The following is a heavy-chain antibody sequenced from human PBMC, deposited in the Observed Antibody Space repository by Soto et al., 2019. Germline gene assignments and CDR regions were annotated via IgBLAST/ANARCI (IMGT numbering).Heavy chain of an antibody. J-gene: IGHJ4*02. V-gene: IGHV3-23*01. CDR2: IGGGVGST. D-gene: IGHD6-13*01. Sequence: HPGGSLRLSCAASGFTFSRYDMSWVRQAPGKGLEWVSAIGGGVGSTSYADSVKGRFTISRDNSKNTLYLQMNSLRAEDTAVYYCAKSGGSSYFDCWGPGTLVTVSS. CDR3: AKSGGSSYFDC. CDR1: GFTFSRYD.